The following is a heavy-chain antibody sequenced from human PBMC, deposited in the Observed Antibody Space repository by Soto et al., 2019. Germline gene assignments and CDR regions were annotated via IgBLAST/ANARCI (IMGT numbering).Heavy chain of an antibody. CDR1: GGSISSYY. D-gene: IGHD6-13*01. Sequence: SETLFLTCTVSGGSISSYYWIWIRQPPGKGLEWIGYIYYSGSTYYNPSLKSRVTISVDTSKNQFSLKLNSVTAADTAVYYCARVSSSPLNFDYWGQGTLVTVSS. CDR2: IYYSGST. CDR3: ARVSSSPLNFDY. V-gene: IGHV4-59*12. J-gene: IGHJ4*02.